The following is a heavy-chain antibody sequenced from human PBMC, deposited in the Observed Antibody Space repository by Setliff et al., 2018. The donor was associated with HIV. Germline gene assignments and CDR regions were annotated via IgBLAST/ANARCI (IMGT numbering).Heavy chain of an antibody. Sequence: GESLKISCAASGFIFSSHGMHWVRQAPGKGLEWVAFIRYDESDKQYADSVKGRFTISRDNSKNTLYLQMNSLRAEDTAVYYCAKTPSSGWYSLYLDYWGQGTLVTVSS. J-gene: IGHJ4*02. CDR1: GFIFSSHG. CDR2: IRYDESDK. V-gene: IGHV3-30*02. D-gene: IGHD6-19*01. CDR3: AKTPSSGWYSLYLDY.